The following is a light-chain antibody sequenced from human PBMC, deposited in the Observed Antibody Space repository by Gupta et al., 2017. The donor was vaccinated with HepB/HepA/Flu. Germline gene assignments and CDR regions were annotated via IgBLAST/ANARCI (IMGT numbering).Light chain of an antibody. J-gene: IGLJ2*01. CDR2: RDK. V-gene: IGLV3-1*01. CDR3: QAWDSSTAV. CDR1: KLGEKY. Sequence: SYELTQPPSVSVSPGQTASITCSGDKLGEKYACWYQQKPGQSPVLVIYRDKKRPSGIPERFSGSNSGNTATLTISGTQARDDDDYYCQAWDSSTAVFGGGTKLTVL.